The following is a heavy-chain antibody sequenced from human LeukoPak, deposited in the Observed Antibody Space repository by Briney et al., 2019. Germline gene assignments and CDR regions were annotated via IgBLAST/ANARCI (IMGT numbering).Heavy chain of an antibody. CDR3: ARDGVNCSGTGCYSFFAFDI. D-gene: IGHD2-15*01. V-gene: IGHV3-33*01. J-gene: IGHJ3*02. Sequence: GGSLRLSCAASGFTFGSYGMHWVRQAPGKGLEWVAVIWHDGSNTFYADSVKGRFTISRDNSKNTLYLQMNSLRAEDTAVYYCARDGVNCSGTGCYSFFAFDIWGQETMVTVSS. CDR1: GFTFGSYG. CDR2: IWHDGSNT.